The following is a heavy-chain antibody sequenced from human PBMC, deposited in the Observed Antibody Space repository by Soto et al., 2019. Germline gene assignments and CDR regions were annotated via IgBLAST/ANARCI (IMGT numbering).Heavy chain of an antibody. CDR3: AIVSGGGVFRGGPPLYYFAS. V-gene: IGHV4-31*03. J-gene: IGHJ4*02. Sequence: QVQLQESGPGLVKPSQTLSLTCTVSGGSISIGGYYLSCIRQHPWNGMDWIGYIYYSGGTYYNPSLQSRVHVDVEHPQKQLPRTISSVTAAATPVYYCAIVSGGGVFRGGPPLYYFASWGQGPPVPVSS. CDR1: GGSISIGGYY. CDR2: IYYSGGT. D-gene: IGHD2-15*01.